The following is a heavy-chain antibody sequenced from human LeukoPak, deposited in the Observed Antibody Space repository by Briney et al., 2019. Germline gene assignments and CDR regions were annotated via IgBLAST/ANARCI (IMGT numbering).Heavy chain of an antibody. CDR3: ARYRYTSGLDQ. V-gene: IGHV3-7*01. D-gene: IGHD5-18*01. CDR2: IKEDGSEI. CDR1: GVSLRSYW. Sequence: GGSLRLSCAASGVSLRSYWMSWVRQAPGKGLEWVANIKEDGSEIYYVDSVKGRFTISRDDAKNSLYLQMNSLRAEDTAVYYCARYRYTSGLDQWGQGTLVTVSS. J-gene: IGHJ1*01.